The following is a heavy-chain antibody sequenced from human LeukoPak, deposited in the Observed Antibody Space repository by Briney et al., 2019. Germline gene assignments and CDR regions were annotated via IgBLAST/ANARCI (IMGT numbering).Heavy chain of an antibody. D-gene: IGHD3-16*01. CDR1: GFTFSNYE. J-gene: IGHJ4*02. CDR2: ISSSGSAK. CDR3: ARRFDR. V-gene: IGHV3-48*03. Sequence: PGGSLRLSCAASGFTFSNYEMNWVRQTPGKGLEWVSYISSSGSAKNYADSVKGRFTISIDNAENSLYLQMNSLRGEDTAVYYCARRFDRWGQGTLVTVSS.